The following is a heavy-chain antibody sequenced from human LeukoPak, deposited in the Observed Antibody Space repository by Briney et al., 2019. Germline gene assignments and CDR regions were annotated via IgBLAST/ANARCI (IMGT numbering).Heavy chain of an antibody. CDR2: ISGSDGST. CDR3: AAHDYGGNFGWLDY. J-gene: IGHJ4*02. D-gene: IGHD4-23*01. V-gene: IGHV3-23*01. CDR1: GFTFSSYA. Sequence: GGSLRLSCAASGFTFSSYAMSWVRQAPGKGLEWVSAISGSDGSTYYADSVKGRFTISRDNSKNTLYLQMNSLRAEDTAVYYCAAHDYGGNFGWLDYWGQGTLVTVSS.